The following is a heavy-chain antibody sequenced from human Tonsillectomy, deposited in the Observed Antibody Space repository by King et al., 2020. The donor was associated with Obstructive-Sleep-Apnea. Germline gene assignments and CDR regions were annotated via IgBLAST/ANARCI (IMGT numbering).Heavy chain of an antibody. Sequence: VQLVESGGGLVQPGGSLRLSCAASGFTVSSKYMSWVRQAPGKGLEWVSVIYAVGSTYYADSVKGRFTISRDNSKNTVYLQMKRLRAEDTAVYFCASDLVMDVGGQGTTVTVSS. CDR1: GFTVSSKY. CDR2: IYAVGST. CDR3: ASDLVMDV. V-gene: IGHV3-66*01. D-gene: IGHD2-8*02. J-gene: IGHJ6*02.